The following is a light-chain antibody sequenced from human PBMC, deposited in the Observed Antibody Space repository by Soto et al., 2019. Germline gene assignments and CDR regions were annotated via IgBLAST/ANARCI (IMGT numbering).Light chain of an antibody. CDR1: SQNSNYV. CDR3: QTWDTGIRV. J-gene: IGLJ2*01. V-gene: IGLV4-69*01. Sequence: QPVLTQSPSASASLGASVKLTCTLSSQNSNYVIAWQQQQPEKGPRYLMKLNSDGSHSKGDGIPDRFSGSSSGAERYLTISSLQSEDEADYYCQTWDTGIRVFGGGTKLTGL. CDR2: LNSDGSH.